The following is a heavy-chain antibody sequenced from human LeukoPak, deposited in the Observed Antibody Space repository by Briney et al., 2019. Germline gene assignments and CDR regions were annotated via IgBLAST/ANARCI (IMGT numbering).Heavy chain of an antibody. J-gene: IGHJ4*02. CDR1: GFTFSSYG. Sequence: GRSLRLSCAASGFTFSSYGMHWVRQAPGKGLEWVAVISYDGSNKYYADSVKGRFTISRDNSKNTLYLQMNSLRAEDTAVYYCARVGNGGDYAYWGQGTLVTVSS. D-gene: IGHD4-17*01. CDR3: ARVGNGGDYAY. CDR2: ISYDGSNK. V-gene: IGHV3-30*03.